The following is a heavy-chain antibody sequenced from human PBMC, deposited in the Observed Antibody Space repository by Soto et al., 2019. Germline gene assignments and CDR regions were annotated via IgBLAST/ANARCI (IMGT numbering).Heavy chain of an antibody. J-gene: IGHJ6*02. CDR3: ARIDTVTTCYGMDV. Sequence: PGESLKVSCKGSGYSFTSYWISWVRQMPGKGLEWMGRIEPSDSYTNYSPSFQGHGTIAADKSISTAYLQWSSLKALDTAMYYCARIDTVTTCYGMDVWGQGTTVTVSS. V-gene: IGHV5-10-1*01. CDR2: IEPSDSYT. D-gene: IGHD4-17*01. CDR1: GYSFTSYW.